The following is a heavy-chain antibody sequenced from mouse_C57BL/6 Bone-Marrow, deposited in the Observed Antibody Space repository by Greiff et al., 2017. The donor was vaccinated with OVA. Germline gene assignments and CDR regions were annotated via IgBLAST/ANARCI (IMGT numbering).Heavy chain of an antibody. CDR3: ARARYYGSTLYAMDY. J-gene: IGHJ4*01. CDR2: IDPSDSYT. V-gene: IGHV1-59*01. Sequence: QVHVKQPGAELVRPGTSVKLSCKASGYTFTSYWMHWVKQRPGQGLEWIGVIDPSDSYTNYNQKFKGKATLTVDTSSSTAYMQLSSLTSEYSAVYYCARARYYGSTLYAMDYWGQGTSVTVSS. CDR1: GYTFTSYW. D-gene: IGHD1-1*01.